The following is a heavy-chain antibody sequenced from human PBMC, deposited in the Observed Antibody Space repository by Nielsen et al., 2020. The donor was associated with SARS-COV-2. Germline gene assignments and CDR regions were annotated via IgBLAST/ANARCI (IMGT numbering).Heavy chain of an antibody. V-gene: IGHV3-30*03. CDR3: ARGATVYFYYYGMDV. CDR2: ISYDGSDE. D-gene: IGHD5-12*01. J-gene: IGHJ6*02. Sequence: GESLKISCAASGFTFSTYGIHWVRQAPGKGLEWVATISYDGSDEHYADSVKGRFTISRDNSKNTLYLQLTSLRADDTAVYFCARGATVYFYYYGMDVWGQGTTVTVSS. CDR1: GFTFSTYG.